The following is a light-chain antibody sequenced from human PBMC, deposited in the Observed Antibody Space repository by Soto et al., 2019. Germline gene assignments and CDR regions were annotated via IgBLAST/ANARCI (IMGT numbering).Light chain of an antibody. CDR3: QQSYSTPRT. V-gene: IGKV1-5*01. Sequence: DIQMTQSPSTLSASVGDSFTITCRASQSINNWLAWHQQEPGKAPKLLIYDASSLESGVPSRFSGSGSGTDFTLTISSLQPEDFATYYCQQSYSTPRTFGQGTKVDIK. J-gene: IGKJ1*01. CDR2: DAS. CDR1: QSINNW.